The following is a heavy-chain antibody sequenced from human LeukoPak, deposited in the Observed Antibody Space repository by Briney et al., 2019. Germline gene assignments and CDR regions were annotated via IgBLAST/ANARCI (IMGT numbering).Heavy chain of an antibody. CDR3: ARLRSRGIAARPGYYYYYYMDV. J-gene: IGHJ6*03. D-gene: IGHD6-6*01. Sequence: NPSETLSLTCTVSGGSISSYYWSWIRQPPGKGLEWIGEINHSGSTNYNPSLKSRVTISVDTSKNQFSLKLSSVTAADTAVYYCARLRSRGIAARPGYYYYYYMDVWGKGTTVTVSS. CDR1: GGSISSYY. V-gene: IGHV4-34*01. CDR2: INHSGST.